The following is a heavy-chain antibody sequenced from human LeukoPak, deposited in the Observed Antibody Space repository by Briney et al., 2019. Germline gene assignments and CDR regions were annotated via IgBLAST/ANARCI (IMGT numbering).Heavy chain of an antibody. D-gene: IGHD3-10*01. CDR2: IYYSGST. J-gene: IGHJ3*02. CDR3: AVRGVIFEYGAFDI. V-gene: IGHV4-59*01. CDR1: AGFISRYY. Sequence: SETLSLTCTVGAGFISRYYWSWIRQPPGKGLEWIGYIYYSGSTNYNPSLKSRVTISVDTSKNQFSLKLSSVTAATPAVYCCAVRGVIFEYGAFDIWGQGTMVTVSS.